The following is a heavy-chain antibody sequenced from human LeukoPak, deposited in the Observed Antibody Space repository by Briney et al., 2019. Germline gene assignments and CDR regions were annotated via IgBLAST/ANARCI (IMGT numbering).Heavy chain of an antibody. CDR2: INPSGGST. D-gene: IGHD6-6*01. Sequence: ASVKVSCKASRYTFTSYYMHWVRQAPGQGLEWMGIINPSGGSTSYAQKFQGRVTMTRDMSTSTVYMELSSLRSEDTAVYYCARGGKSIAARRGFDCWGQGTLVTVSS. CDR3: ARGGKSIAARRGFDC. J-gene: IGHJ4*02. V-gene: IGHV1-46*01. CDR1: RYTFTSYY.